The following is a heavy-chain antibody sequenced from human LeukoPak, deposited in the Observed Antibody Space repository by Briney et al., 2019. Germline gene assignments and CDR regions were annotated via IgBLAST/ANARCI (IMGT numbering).Heavy chain of an antibody. CDR2: ISYDGSNK. D-gene: IGHD5-24*01. V-gene: IGHV3-30*03. J-gene: IGHJ4*02. Sequence: GGSLRLSCAASGFTFSSYGMHWVRQAPGKGLEWVAVISYDGSNKYYADSVKGRFTISRDNSKNTLYLQMNSLRAEDTAVYYCARDTLAPDGDFDHWGQGTLVTVSS. CDR1: GFTFSSYG. CDR3: ARDTLAPDGDFDH.